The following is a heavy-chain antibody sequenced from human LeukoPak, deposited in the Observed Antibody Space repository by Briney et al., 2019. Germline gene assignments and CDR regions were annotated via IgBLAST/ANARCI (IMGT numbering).Heavy chain of an antibody. CDR2: LYSGGNT. CDR1: GFTFSSYT. CDR3: AGVMRGAFDI. V-gene: IGHV3-53*01. Sequence: TGGSLRLSCAASGFTFSSYTMNWVRQAPGKGLEWVSLLYSGGNTYYADSVKGRFTISRDNSNNTLYLQLDSLRAEDTAIYYCAGVMRGAFDIWGQGTLVTVSS. J-gene: IGHJ3*02.